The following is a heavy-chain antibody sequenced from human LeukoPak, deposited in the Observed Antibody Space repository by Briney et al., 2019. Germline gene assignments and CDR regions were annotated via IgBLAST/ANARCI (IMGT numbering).Heavy chain of an antibody. CDR2: RHHSGSS. V-gene: IGHV4-59*01. D-gene: IGHD6-19*01. Sequence: PSGTLSLTCTVSGGSISSYYWSWLRQPPGKGLEWIAYRHHSGSSNYNPSLESRVTVSVDTSNNQFSLRVTSVTAADTAVYYCARVVGSGWNYVDSWGQGTLVTVSS. CDR1: GGSISSYY. CDR3: ARVVGSGWNYVDS. J-gene: IGHJ4*02.